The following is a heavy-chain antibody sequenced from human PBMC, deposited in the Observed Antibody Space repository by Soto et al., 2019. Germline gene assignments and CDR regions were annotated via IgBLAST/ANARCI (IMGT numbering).Heavy chain of an antibody. Sequence: QITLKESGPPLVEPTQTLTLTCTFSGFSLSTRGVGVGWIRQPPGKALEWVALLFWDDDKRYSQSLKSRLTIPKDASRDQVVLKMTNVDPVDTATYYCARYHHGADCYTFDPWGQESLVTVSS. CDR1: GFSLSTRGVG. CDR2: LFWDDDK. CDR3: ARYHHGADCYTFDP. D-gene: IGHD2-21*02. J-gene: IGHJ5*02. V-gene: IGHV2-5*02.